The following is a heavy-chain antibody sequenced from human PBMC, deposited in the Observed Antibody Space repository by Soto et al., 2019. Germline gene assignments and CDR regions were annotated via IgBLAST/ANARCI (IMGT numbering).Heavy chain of an antibody. Sequence: GGSLRLSCAASGFTFSSYVMSWVRQTPGKRLEWVSGINGSGDTTYYADSVKGRFTITRDNSKNTLYLQMNSLRADDTAVYYCAKDYGSGWSVDYWGQGALVNVS. D-gene: IGHD6-19*01. J-gene: IGHJ4*02. CDR1: GFTFSSYV. CDR2: INGSGDTT. CDR3: AKDYGSGWSVDY. V-gene: IGHV3-23*01.